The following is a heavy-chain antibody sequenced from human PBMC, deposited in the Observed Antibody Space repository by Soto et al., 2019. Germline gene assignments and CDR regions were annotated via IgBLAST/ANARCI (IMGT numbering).Heavy chain of an antibody. CDR1: GFTFSSYS. D-gene: IGHD3-22*01. CDR3: ARAGVVVVITPDAFDI. Sequence: GGSLRLSCAASGFTFSSYSMNWVRQAPGKGLEWVSYISSSSSTIYYADSVKGRFTIPRDNAKNSLYLQMNSLRDEDTAVYYCARAGVVVVITPDAFDIWGQGTMVTVSS. CDR2: ISSSSSTI. J-gene: IGHJ3*02. V-gene: IGHV3-48*02.